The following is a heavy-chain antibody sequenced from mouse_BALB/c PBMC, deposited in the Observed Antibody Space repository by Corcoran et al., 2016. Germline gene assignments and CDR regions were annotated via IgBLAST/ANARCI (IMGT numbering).Heavy chain of an antibody. V-gene: IGHV1S136*01. Sequence: EVQLQQSGRELVKPGASVKMSCKASGYTFTSYVMHWVKQKPGQGLEWIGYINPYNDGTKYNEKFKGKATLTSDKSSSTAYMELSSLTSEDSAVYYCAREGLLRLRRGSGAMDYWGQGTSVTVSS. CDR3: AREGLLRLRRGSGAMDY. J-gene: IGHJ4*01. CDR2: INPYNDGT. CDR1: GYTFTSYV. D-gene: IGHD1-2*01.